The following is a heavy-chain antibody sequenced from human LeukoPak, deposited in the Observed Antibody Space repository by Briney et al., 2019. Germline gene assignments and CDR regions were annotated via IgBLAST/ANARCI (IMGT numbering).Heavy chain of an antibody. CDR1: GDFISRSSYY. CDR3: ARDRPHYYDSSGYSEEDY. J-gene: IGHJ4*02. CDR2: IYYSGST. D-gene: IGHD3-22*01. V-gene: IGHV4-39*07. Sequence: SETLSLTCTVSGDFISRSSYYWGWIRQPPGKGLEWIGRIYYSGSTYYNPSLKSRVTISVDTSKNQFSLKLSSVTAADTAVYYCARDRPHYYDSSGYSEEDYWGQGTLVTVS.